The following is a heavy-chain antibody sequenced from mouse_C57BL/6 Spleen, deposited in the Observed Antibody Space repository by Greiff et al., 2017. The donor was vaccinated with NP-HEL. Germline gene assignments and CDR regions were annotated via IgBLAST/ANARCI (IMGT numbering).Heavy chain of an antibody. CDR2: IYPGSGST. CDR1: GYTFTSYW. CDR3: ARGNYYGSRALYYFDY. J-gene: IGHJ2*01. Sequence: VQLQQPGAELVKPGASVKMSCKASGYTFTSYWITWVKQRPGQGLEWIGDIYPGSGSTNYNEKFKSKATLTVDTSSSTAYMQLSSLTSEDSAVYYCARGNYYGSRALYYFDYWGQGTTLTVSS. D-gene: IGHD1-1*01. V-gene: IGHV1-55*01.